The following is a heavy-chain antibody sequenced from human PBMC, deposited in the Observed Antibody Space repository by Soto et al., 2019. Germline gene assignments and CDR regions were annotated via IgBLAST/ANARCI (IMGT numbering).Heavy chain of an antibody. V-gene: IGHV6-1*01. CDR3: GRATGGIFDY. J-gene: IGHJ4*02. CDR2: TYFRSKWMT. CDR1: GDSVSSNLVT. Sequence: SQTLSLTCAISGDSVSSNLVTWNCIRQSPSRGLEWLGRTYFRSKWMTDYALFVKSRITINPDTSKNQFSLQLDSVTSEDTAVYFCGRATGGIFDYWGQGILVTVSS. D-gene: IGHD2-21*01.